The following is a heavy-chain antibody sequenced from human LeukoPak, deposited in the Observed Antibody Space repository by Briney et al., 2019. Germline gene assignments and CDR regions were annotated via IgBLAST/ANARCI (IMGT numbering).Heavy chain of an antibody. CDR2: IIPIVGTA. D-gene: IGHD3-22*01. CDR1: GGTFSSYA. Sequence: GASVKVSCKASGGTFSSYAISWVRQAPGQGLEWMGGIIPIVGTANYAQKFQGRVTITADESTSTAYMELSSLRSEDTAVYYCARAISEYYYDSSGYYYYFDYWGQGTLVTVSS. J-gene: IGHJ4*02. V-gene: IGHV1-69*13. CDR3: ARAISEYYYDSSGYYYYFDY.